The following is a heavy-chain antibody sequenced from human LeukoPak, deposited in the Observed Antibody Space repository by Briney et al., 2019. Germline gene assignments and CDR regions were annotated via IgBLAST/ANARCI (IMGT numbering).Heavy chain of an antibody. CDR3: AKDRPPYDFWSGYHTQRGFDY. D-gene: IGHD3-3*01. CDR2: IRYDGSNK. V-gene: IGHV3-30*02. CDR1: GFTFSSYG. Sequence: GGSLRLSCAASGFTFSSYGMHWVRQAPGKGLEWVAFIRYDGSNKYYADSVKGRFTISRDNSKNTLYLQMNSLRAEDTAVYYCAKDRPPYDFWSGYHTQRGFDYWGQGTLVTVSS. J-gene: IGHJ4*02.